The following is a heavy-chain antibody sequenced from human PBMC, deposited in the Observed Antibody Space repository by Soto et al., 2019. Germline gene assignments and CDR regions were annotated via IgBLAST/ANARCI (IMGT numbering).Heavy chain of an antibody. Sequence: GGSLRLSCAASGFTFGDYAMHWVRQAPGKGLEWVSSISWNSGNIDYADSVKGRFTVSRDNANNFLYLHMSSLRPEDTALYFCAKDVSITTSYLSHWGQGTLVTVSS. J-gene: IGHJ4*02. D-gene: IGHD1-1*01. V-gene: IGHV3-9*01. CDR1: GFTFGDYA. CDR2: ISWNSGNI. CDR3: AKDVSITTSYLSH.